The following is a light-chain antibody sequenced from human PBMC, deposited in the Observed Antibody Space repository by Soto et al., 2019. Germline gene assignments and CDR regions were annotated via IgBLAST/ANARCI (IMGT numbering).Light chain of an antibody. V-gene: IGLV2-8*01. CDR2: EVN. Sequence: QSVLTQPASVSGSPGQSITISCTGTSSDVGLYNYVSWYQQHPGKAPKVMIFEVNKRPSGVPDRFSGSKSGNTASLTVSGLQAEDEADYYCSSYAGSSNVFGTGTKLTVL. CDR3: SSYAGSSNV. CDR1: SSDVGLYNY. J-gene: IGLJ1*01.